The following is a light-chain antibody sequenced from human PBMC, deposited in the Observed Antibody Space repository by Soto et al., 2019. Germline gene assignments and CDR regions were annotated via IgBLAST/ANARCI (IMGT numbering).Light chain of an antibody. CDR1: QSVSSN. Sequence: EIVMTQSPATLSVSPGERATLSCRASQSVSSNLAWYQQKPGQAPRLPIYGASTRATGIPPRFVGSGSGTALTVTISCLQSEDFAVDDGQQYNLWPRAFGQGTRVEI. V-gene: IGKV3-15*01. CDR3: QQYNLWPRA. J-gene: IGKJ1*01. CDR2: GAS.